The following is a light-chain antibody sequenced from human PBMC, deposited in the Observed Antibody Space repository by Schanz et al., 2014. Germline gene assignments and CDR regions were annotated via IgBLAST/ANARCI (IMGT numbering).Light chain of an antibody. Sequence: QSALTQPASVSGSPGQSITISCTGTSRDVGSYNFVSWYQQHPGKAPKLMIYDVSNRPSGVSNRFSGSKSGNTASLTISGFQAEDEADYYCSSFTSSSTWVFGGGTKLPVL. V-gene: IGLV2-14*03. CDR3: SSFTSSSTWV. CDR2: DVS. CDR1: SRDVGSYNF. J-gene: IGLJ3*02.